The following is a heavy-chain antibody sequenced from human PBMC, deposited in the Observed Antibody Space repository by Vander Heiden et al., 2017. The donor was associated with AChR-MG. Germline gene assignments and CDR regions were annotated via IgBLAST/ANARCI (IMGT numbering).Heavy chain of an antibody. J-gene: IGHJ6*02. Sequence: LQLQESGPGLVKPSETLSLTCTVPGGPISGSTYSWGWIRQPPGKGLGWVGSFYFGGGTYYKPSLKTRLTMPVDTAKNQFSLRLRSVTAADTAVYYCVRLNSTTSYYYYYSGFDVWGPGTTVTVSS. CDR3: VRLNSTTSYYYYYSGFDV. D-gene: IGHD2-2*01. CDR2: FYFGGGT. CDR1: GGPISGSTYS. V-gene: IGHV4-39*01.